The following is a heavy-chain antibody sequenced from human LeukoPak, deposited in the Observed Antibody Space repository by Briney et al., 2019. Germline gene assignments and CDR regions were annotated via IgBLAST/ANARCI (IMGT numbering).Heavy chain of an antibody. CDR1: GFTFSSYG. Sequence: PGGSLRLSCAASGFTFSSYGMHWVRQAPGKGLEWVAVISYDGSDKYYADSVKGRFTISRDNSKNTLYLEMNSLRVEDTAVYYCAKRYSSGWYYFDYWGQGTLVTVSS. V-gene: IGHV3-30*18. CDR2: ISYDGSDK. CDR3: AKRYSSGWYYFDY. J-gene: IGHJ4*02. D-gene: IGHD6-19*01.